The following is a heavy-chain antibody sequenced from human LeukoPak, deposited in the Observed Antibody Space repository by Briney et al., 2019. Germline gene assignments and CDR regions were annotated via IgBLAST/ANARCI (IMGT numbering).Heavy chain of an antibody. CDR1: GGSISSSNW. CDR2: IYHSGST. V-gene: IGHV4-28*01. CDR3: ARHRGVGGYNPRVYFDY. Sequence: SETLSLTCAVSGGSISSSNWWSWIRQPPGKGLEWIGYIYHSGSTYYNPSLKSRVTISVDRSKNQFSLKLSSVTAADTAVYYCARHRGVGGYNPRVYFDYWGQGTLVTVSS. J-gene: IGHJ4*02. D-gene: IGHD5-24*01.